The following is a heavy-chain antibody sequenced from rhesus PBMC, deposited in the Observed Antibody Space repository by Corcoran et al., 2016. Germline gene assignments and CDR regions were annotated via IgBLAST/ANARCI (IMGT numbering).Heavy chain of an antibody. D-gene: IGHD4-29*01. CDR2: INGNSGST. V-gene: IGHV4-80*01. J-gene: IGHJ4*01. Sequence: QVQLQESGPGLVKPSETLSLTCTVSVASISSYWWSWIRQPPGKGLEWIWVINGNSGSTNYNPSLKSRVTISRDTSKNQFSLKLSSVTAADTAVYYCAIESTAATFYYFDYWGQGALVTVSS. CDR1: VASISSYW. CDR3: AIESTAATFYYFDY.